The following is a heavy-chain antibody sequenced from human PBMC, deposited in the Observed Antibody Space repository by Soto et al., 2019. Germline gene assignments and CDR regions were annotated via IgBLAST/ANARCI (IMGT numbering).Heavy chain of an antibody. CDR3: TRGGATGAGIYHFEN. CDR1: GFTFTTNW. CDR2: INSDGNTT. D-gene: IGHD3-10*01. J-gene: IGHJ4*02. Sequence: EVQLVESGGALVQPGGSLRLSCAASGFTFTTNWMHWVRQAPGKGLVWLSRINSDGNTTTYADSVKGRFTISRDNAKNTLYLQVNSLGGEDTAVYYCTRGGATGAGIYHFENWGQGTLVTVSS. V-gene: IGHV3-74*01.